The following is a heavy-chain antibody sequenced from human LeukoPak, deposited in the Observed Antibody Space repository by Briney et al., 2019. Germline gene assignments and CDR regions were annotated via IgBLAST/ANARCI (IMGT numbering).Heavy chain of an antibody. J-gene: IGHJ4*02. CDR1: GGSFSGYY. CDR2: INHSGST. Sequence: PSETLSLTCAVYGGSFSGYYWSWIRQPPGKGLEWIGEINHSGSTNYNPSLKSRVTISVDTSKNQFSLKLSSVTAADTAVYYCARGTPLAGEIDYWGQGTLVTVSS. D-gene: IGHD6-19*01. V-gene: IGHV4-34*01. CDR3: ARGTPLAGEIDY.